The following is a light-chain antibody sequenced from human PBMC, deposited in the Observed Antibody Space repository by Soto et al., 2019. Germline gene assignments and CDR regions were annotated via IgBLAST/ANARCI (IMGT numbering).Light chain of an antibody. CDR2: GAS. J-gene: IGKJ1*01. Sequence: EIVMTQSPATLSVSPGERATLSCRASESTNNYLAWYQQKLGQAPRLLIYGASSRVTGIPDRFSGSGSGTDFTLTISRLEPEDFAVYYCQQYAITPKTFGQGTKVDIK. CDR3: QQYAITPKT. V-gene: IGKV3-20*01. CDR1: ESTNNY.